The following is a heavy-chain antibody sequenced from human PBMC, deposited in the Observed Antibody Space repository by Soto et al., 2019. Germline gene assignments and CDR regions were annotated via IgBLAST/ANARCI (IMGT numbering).Heavy chain of an antibody. V-gene: IGHV1-18*01. CDR2: ISAYNGNT. J-gene: IGHJ4*02. Sequence: QVQLVQSGAEVKKPGASVKVSCKASGYTFTNFGISWVRQAPGQGLEWMGWISAYNGNTNYAQKFQGRVTMTTDTYTSTAYMEVRSLRFDETDVYDCERGGAPIDYWGQGTLVTVSS. CDR1: GYTFTNFG. D-gene: IGHD3-16*01. CDR3: ERGGAPIDY.